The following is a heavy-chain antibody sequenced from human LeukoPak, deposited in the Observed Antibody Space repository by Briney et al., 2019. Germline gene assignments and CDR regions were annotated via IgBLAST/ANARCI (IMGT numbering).Heavy chain of an antibody. CDR2: MYPGDSDT. CDR1: GYSFINYW. Sequence: GESLKISCKGSGYSFINYWIGWVRQMPGKGLEWMGIMYPGDSDTRYSPSFQGQVTISADKSIRTVYLQWSSLKASDTAMYYCARTDRTRDPVDYWGQGTLVTVSS. CDR3: ARTDRTRDPVDY. D-gene: IGHD1-7*01. V-gene: IGHV5-51*01. J-gene: IGHJ4*02.